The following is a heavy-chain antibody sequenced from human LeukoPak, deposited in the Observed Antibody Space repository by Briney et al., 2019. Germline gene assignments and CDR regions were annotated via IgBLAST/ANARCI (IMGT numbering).Heavy chain of an antibody. D-gene: IGHD6-13*01. CDR1: GYTFTSYA. J-gene: IGHJ5*01. CDR2: INTNTGNP. V-gene: IGHV7-4-1*02. CDR3: ARLPTLYSSSWYDY. Sequence: ASVKVSCKASGYTFTSYAMYWVRQAPGQGLEWMGWINTNTGNPTYAQGFTGRFVFSLDTSVSTAYLQISSLKAEDTAVYYCARLPTLYSSSWYDYWGHGTLVTVSS.